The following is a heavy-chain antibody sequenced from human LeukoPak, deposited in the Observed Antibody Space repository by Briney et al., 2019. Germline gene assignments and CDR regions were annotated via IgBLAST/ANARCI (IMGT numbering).Heavy chain of an antibody. CDR3: AKDYRYYYMDV. V-gene: IGHV3-23*01. CDR1: GFTFSSYA. Sequence: GGSLRLSCAASGFTFSSYAMSWVRQAPGKGLEWVSTLSGIGGITNYADSVKGRFTISRDNSKSTLYLQMNSLRAEDTAVYYCAKDYRYYYMDVWGKGTTVTVSS. CDR2: LSGIGGIT. J-gene: IGHJ6*03.